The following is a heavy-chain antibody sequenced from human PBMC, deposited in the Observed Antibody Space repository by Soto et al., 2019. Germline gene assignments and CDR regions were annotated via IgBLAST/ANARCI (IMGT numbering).Heavy chain of an antibody. D-gene: IGHD3-9*01. Sequence: PGESLKISCKGSGYSFTSYWIGWVRQMPGKGLEWMGIIYPGDSDTRYSPSFQGQVTISADKSISTDYLQWSSLKASDTAMYYCARAHDILTGYYTDYYYSGMDVWGQGTTVTVS. CDR2: IYPGDSDT. CDR1: GYSFTSYW. V-gene: IGHV5-51*01. J-gene: IGHJ6*02. CDR3: ARAHDILTGYYTDYYYSGMDV.